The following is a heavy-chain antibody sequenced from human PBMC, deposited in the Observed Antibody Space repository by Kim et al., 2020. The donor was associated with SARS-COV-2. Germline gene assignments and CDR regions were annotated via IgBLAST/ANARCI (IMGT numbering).Heavy chain of an antibody. CDR2: ISSGSSTI. CDR1: GFTFSSYS. Sequence: GGSLRLSCAASGFTFSSYSMNWVRQAPGKGLEWVSYISSGSSTIYYADSVKGRFTISRDNAKNSLYLQMNSLRAEDTAVYYCARGSGSYISDYWGQGTLVTVSS. V-gene: IGHV3-48*04. CDR3: ARGSGSYISDY. D-gene: IGHD3-10*01. J-gene: IGHJ4*02.